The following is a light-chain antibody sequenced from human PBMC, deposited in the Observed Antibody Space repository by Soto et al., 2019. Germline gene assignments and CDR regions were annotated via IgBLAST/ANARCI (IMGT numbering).Light chain of an antibody. CDR3: QVWDRSSDHYV. Sequence: SYDLTQPPSVSVAPGQTARITCGGNNIGSKSVHWYQQKPGQAPVMVVYDDRDRPSGIPERFSGSNSGNTATLTISRVEDGDEADYYCQVWDRSSDHYVFGTGTKVTVL. V-gene: IGLV3-21*02. CDR2: DDR. CDR1: NIGSKS. J-gene: IGLJ1*01.